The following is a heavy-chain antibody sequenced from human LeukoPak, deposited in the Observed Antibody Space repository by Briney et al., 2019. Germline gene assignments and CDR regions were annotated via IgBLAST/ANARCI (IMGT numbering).Heavy chain of an antibody. V-gene: IGHV3-9*01. J-gene: IGHJ6*02. CDR2: ISWNRGSI. CDR3: AKVLFSGYYYGMDV. Sequence: GGSLRLSCAASGFTFDDYAMPWVRQAPGKGLEWVSGISWNRGSIGYADSVKGRFTISRDNAKNSLYLQMNSLRAEDTALYYCAKVLFSGYYYGMDVWGQGTTVTVSS. CDR1: GFTFDDYA. D-gene: IGHD6-19*01.